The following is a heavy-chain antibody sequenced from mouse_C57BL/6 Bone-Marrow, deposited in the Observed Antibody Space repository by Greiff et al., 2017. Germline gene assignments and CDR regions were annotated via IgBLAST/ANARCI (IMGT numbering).Heavy chain of an antibody. CDR2: ISSGSSTI. CDR3: ARKELLCFDY. CDR1: GFTFSDYG. V-gene: IGHV5-17*01. D-gene: IGHD6-2*01. Sequence: EVQRVESGGGLVKPGGSLKLSCAASGFTFSDYGMHWVRQAPEKGLEWVAYISSGSSTIYYADTVKGRFTISRDNAKNTLFLQMTSLSSEDTAMYYCARKELLCFDYWGQGTTLTVSS. J-gene: IGHJ2*01.